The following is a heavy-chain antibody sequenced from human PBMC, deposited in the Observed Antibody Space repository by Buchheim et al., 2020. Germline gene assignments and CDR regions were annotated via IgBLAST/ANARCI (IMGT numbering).Heavy chain of an antibody. CDR2: ISGSGGST. CDR1: GFTFSSYA. Sequence: EVQLLESGGGLVQPGGSLRLSCAASGFTFSSYAMSWVRQAPGKGLEWVSAISGSGGSTYYADSVKGRFTLSRDNSKNTLYLQMNSLRAEDTAVYYCAKDPPWPSYHQPSYYFDYWGQGTL. D-gene: IGHD1-26*01. V-gene: IGHV3-23*01. J-gene: IGHJ4*02. CDR3: AKDPPWPSYHQPSYYFDY.